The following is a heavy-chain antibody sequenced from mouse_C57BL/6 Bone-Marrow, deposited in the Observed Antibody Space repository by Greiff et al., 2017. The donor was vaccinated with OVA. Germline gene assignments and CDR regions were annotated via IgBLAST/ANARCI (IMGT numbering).Heavy chain of an antibody. D-gene: IGHD2-1*01. CDR1: GYTFTSYW. CDR2: IDPSDSYT. V-gene: IGHV1-50*01. Sequence: QVQLQQSGAELVKPGASVKLSCKASGYTFTSYWMQWVKQRPGQGLEWIGEIDPSDSYTNYNQKFKGKATLTVDTSSSTAYMQLSSLTSEDSAVYYCAKEDHLPNYFDYWGQGTTLTVSS. J-gene: IGHJ2*01. CDR3: AKEDHLPNYFDY.